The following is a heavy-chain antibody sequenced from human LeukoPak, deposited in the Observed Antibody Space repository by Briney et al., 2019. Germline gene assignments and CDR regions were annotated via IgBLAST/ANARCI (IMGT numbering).Heavy chain of an antibody. Sequence: GRSLRLSCAASGFTFSSYGMHWVRQAPGKGLEWVAVIWYDGSNKYYADSVKGRFTISRDNSKSTLYLQMNSLRAEDTAVYYCAKDLGSVQLLMDVWGKGTMVTVSS. CDR1: GFTFSSYG. D-gene: IGHD1-1*01. CDR3: AKDLGSVQLLMDV. J-gene: IGHJ6*03. V-gene: IGHV3-33*06. CDR2: IWYDGSNK.